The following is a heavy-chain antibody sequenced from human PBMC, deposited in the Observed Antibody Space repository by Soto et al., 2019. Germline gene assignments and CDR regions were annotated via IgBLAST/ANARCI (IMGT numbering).Heavy chain of an antibody. CDR1: GFTFSDYY. Sequence: GGSLRLSCAASGFTFSDYYMSWIRQAPGKGLEWVSYISSSGSTIYYADSVKGRFTISRDNAKNSLYLQMNSLRAEDTAVYYCARAPPMVRGVISYGMDVWGQGTTVTVSS. V-gene: IGHV3-11*01. D-gene: IGHD3-10*01. CDR2: ISSSGSTI. CDR3: ARAPPMVRGVISYGMDV. J-gene: IGHJ6*02.